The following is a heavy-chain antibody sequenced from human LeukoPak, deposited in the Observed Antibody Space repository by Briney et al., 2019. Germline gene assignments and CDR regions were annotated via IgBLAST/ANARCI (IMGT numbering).Heavy chain of an antibody. CDR3: ARDHFRAVDAFDI. V-gene: IGHV4-39*07. CDR1: GGSISSSSYY. J-gene: IGHJ3*02. Sequence: SETLSLTCTVSGGSISSSSYYWGWIRQPPGKGLKWIGSIYYSGSTNYNPSLKSRVTISVDTSKNQFSLKLSSVTAADTAVYYCARDHFRAVDAFDIWGQGTMVTVSS. CDR2: IYYSGST. D-gene: IGHD3-3*02.